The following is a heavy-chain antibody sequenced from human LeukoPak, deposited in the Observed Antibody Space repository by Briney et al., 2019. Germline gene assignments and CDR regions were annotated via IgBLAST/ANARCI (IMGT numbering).Heavy chain of an antibody. CDR1: GYSFTNYW. CDR3: ASQRQGAYYDSTGYPNDAFDI. D-gene: IGHD3-22*01. CDR2: IYPGGSVT. J-gene: IGHJ3*02. Sequence: GESLKISCKASGYSFTNYWIGWVRQMPGKGLEWMGIIYPGGSVTRYSPSFQGQVTISADKSISTAYLQWSSLKASDTAIYYCASQRQGAYYDSTGYPNDAFDIWGQGTMVTVSS. V-gene: IGHV5-51*01.